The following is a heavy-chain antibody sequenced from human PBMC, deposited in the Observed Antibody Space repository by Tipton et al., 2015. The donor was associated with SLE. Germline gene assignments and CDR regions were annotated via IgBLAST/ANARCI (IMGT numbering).Heavy chain of an antibody. J-gene: IGHJ4*02. D-gene: IGHD5-12*01. CDR1: GGSISSDDYY. Sequence: TLSLTCTVSGGSISSDDYYWTWIRQHPGKGLEWIGHMSYSGSTYHNPSLKSRITISVDTSKNHFSPKLSSVTAADTAVYYCARGGVGGYDYFDHWGQGTLVTVSS. V-gene: IGHV4-31*03. CDR3: ARGGVGGYDYFDH. CDR2: MSYSGST.